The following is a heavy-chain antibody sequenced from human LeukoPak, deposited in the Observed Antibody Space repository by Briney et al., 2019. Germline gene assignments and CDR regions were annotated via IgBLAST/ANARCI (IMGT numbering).Heavy chain of an antibody. CDR3: ARSYSWLAPFDY. J-gene: IGHJ4*02. V-gene: IGHV3-30*04. D-gene: IGHD6-19*01. CDR1: GFTFSSYA. Sequence: GGSLRLSCAASGFTFSSYAMHWVRQAPGKGLEWVAVISYDGSNNYYADSVKGRFTISRDNSKNTLYLQMNSLRAEDTAVYYCARSYSWLAPFDYWGQGTLVTVSS. CDR2: ISYDGSNN.